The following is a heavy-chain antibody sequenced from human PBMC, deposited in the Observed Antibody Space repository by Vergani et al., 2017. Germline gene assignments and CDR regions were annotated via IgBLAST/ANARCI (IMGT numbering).Heavy chain of an antibody. CDR2: IYPDGSVT. Sequence: EVQLVQSGAEVRKPGESLKISCQASGYNFINYWIGWVRQLPGKGLEWMGIIYPDGSVTTYSPSFQGQVTISADKSISTTYLDWSALMASDSAMYYCAKRYCGRTNYYDLGDAFYVWGPGTMVTVSS. CDR3: AKRYCGRTNYYDLGDAFYV. CDR1: GYNFINYW. D-gene: IGHD3-22*01. J-gene: IGHJ3*01. V-gene: IGHV5-51*03.